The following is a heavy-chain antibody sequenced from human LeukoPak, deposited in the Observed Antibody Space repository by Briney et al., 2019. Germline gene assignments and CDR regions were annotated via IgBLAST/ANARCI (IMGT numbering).Heavy chain of an antibody. CDR1: GYTFTGYY. Sequence: WASVKVSCKASGYTFTGYYMHWVRQAPGQGLGWMGWINPNSGGTNYAQKFQGRVTMTRDTSISTAYMELSRLRSDDTAVYYCARVRGPVDTATGWYYFDYWGQGTLVTVSS. J-gene: IGHJ4*02. V-gene: IGHV1-2*02. CDR2: INPNSGGT. D-gene: IGHD5-18*01. CDR3: ARVRGPVDTATGWYYFDY.